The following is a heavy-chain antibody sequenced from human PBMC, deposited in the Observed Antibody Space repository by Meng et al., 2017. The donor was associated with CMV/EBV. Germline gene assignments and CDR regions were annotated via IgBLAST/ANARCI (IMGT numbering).Heavy chain of an antibody. V-gene: IGHV1-8*01. CDR2: MNPNSGNT. J-gene: IGHJ4*02. D-gene: IGHD4-17*01. CDR3: ASLPVYGDYVRDY. CDR1: GYTFTSYD. Sequence: CKASGYTFTSYDSNWVRKATGQGLEWMGWMNPNSGNTGYAQKFQGRVTMTRNTSISTAYMELSSLRSEDTAVYYCASLPVYGDYVRDYWGQGTLVTVSS.